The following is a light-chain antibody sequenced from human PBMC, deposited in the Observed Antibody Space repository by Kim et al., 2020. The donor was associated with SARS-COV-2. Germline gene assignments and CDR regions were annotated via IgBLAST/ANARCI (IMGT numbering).Light chain of an antibody. CDR3: QQYNNWLLLT. CDR1: QSVSSN. V-gene: IGKV3-15*01. J-gene: IGKJ4*01. CDR2: GAS. Sequence: VATDEPATLSCRASQSVSSNLAWYQQKPGQAPRLLIYGASTRATGIPARFSGSGSGTEFTLTISSLQSEDFAVYYCQQYNNWLLLTFGGGTKLEI.